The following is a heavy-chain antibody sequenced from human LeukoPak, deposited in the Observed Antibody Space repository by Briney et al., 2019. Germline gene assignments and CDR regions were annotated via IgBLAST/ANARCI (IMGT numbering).Heavy chain of an antibody. Sequence: SETLCLTCTVSGGSISSSSYYWGWIRQPPGKGLEWIGSIYYSGSTYYNPSLKSRVTISVDTSKNQFSLKLSSVTAADTAVYYCARPSSSWYNWFDPWGQGTLVTVSS. CDR3: ARPSSSWYNWFDP. V-gene: IGHV4-39*01. D-gene: IGHD6-13*01. CDR1: GGSISSSSYY. J-gene: IGHJ5*02. CDR2: IYYSGST.